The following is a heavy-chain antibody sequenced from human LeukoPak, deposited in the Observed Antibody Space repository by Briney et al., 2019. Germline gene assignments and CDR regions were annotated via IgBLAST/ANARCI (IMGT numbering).Heavy chain of an antibody. CDR3: AKDTIYSYGLIPVDY. CDR1: AFNFIDYA. D-gene: IGHD5-18*01. J-gene: IGHJ4*02. CDR2: IRFDGGST. V-gene: IGHV3-30*02. Sequence: PGGSLRLSCAASAFNFIDYAMHWVRQAPGKGLEWVAFIRFDGGSTYYADSMKGRFTISRDNSKNTLYLQMNSLRAEDTAVYYCAKDTIYSYGLIPVDYWGQGTLVTVSS.